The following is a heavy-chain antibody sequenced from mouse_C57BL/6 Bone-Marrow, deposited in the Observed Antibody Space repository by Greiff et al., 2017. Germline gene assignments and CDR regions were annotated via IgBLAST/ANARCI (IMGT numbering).Heavy chain of an antibody. CDR1: CYTFPRYW. CDR3: ATGYFDV. V-gene: IGHV1-55*01. J-gene: IGHJ1*03. Sequence: QVQLQQPGAELVKPGASVKMSFQASCYTFPRYWITWVKQRPGQGLEWIGDIYPGSGSTNYNEKFKSKATLTVDTSSSTADMQLSSLTSEDSAVYYCATGYFDVWGTGTTVTVSS. CDR2: IYPGSGST.